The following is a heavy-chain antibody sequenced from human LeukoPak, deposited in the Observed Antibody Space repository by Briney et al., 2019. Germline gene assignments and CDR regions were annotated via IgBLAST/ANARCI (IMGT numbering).Heavy chain of an antibody. J-gene: IGHJ3*02. CDR1: GASISSTSYH. D-gene: IGHD2-2*01. Sequence: PSETLSLTCTVSGASISSTSYHWGWIRQPPGKGLEWIGSVYYSGSTYYNPSLKSRVTVSVDTSENQFSLKLSSVAAADTAVYFCVRTRLSDHIVPAAERADDACDMWGQGTMVTVSS. V-gene: IGHV4-39*07. CDR2: VYYSGST. CDR3: VRTRLSDHIVPAAERADDACDM.